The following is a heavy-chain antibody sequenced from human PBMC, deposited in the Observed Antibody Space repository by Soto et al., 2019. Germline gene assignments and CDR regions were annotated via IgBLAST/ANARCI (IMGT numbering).Heavy chain of an antibody. CDR2: IWHDGSNA. D-gene: IGHD6-19*01. Sequence: AGGSLRLSCATSGFNFSRNAMHWVRQAPGKGLEWVALIWHDGSNAYYKDSVKGRFTISRDNSKETVYLQINSLRADDTAVYYCARDGGSAVAGPLDHWGQGILVTVSS. V-gene: IGHV3-33*01. CDR3: ARDGGSAVAGPLDH. CDR1: GFNFSRNA. J-gene: IGHJ4*02.